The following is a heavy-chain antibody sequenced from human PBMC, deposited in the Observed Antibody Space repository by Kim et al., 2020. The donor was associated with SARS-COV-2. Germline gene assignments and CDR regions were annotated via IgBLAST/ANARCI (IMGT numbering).Heavy chain of an antibody. Sequence: GGSLRLSCAASGFTFDDYTMHWVRQAPGKGREWVSLISWDGGSTYYADSVKGRFTISRDNSKNSLYLQMNSLRTEDTALYYCAKPSNHYYDSSGHYYFDYWGQGTLVTVSS. CDR1: GFTFDDYT. D-gene: IGHD3-22*01. CDR2: ISWDGGST. CDR3: AKPSNHYYDSSGHYYFDY. V-gene: IGHV3-43*01. J-gene: IGHJ4*02.